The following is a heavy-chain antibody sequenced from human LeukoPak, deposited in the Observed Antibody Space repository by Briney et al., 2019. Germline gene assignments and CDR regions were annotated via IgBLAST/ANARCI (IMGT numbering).Heavy chain of an antibody. Sequence: GGSLRLSCAASGFTFSSYSMNWVRQAPGKGLEWVSSISSSSSYIYYADSVKGRFTISRDNAKNSLYLQMNSLRAEDTAVYYCVQYSSSWYAKLGMDVWGKGTTVTVSS. CDR1: GFTFSSYS. V-gene: IGHV3-21*01. CDR3: VQYSSSWYAKLGMDV. D-gene: IGHD6-13*01. CDR2: ISSSSSYI. J-gene: IGHJ6*04.